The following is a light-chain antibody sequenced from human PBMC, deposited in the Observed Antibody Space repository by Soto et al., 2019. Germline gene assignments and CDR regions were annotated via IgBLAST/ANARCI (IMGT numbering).Light chain of an antibody. CDR3: QQHNDWPRT. CDR1: QSVTSN. V-gene: IGKV3-15*01. CDR2: GAS. Sequence: EIVMTQSPATLSVSPGERATLSCRASQSVTSNLAWYQQKSGQAPRLLIYGASTRATGIPARFSGSGSGTDVTLTISSLQSEDFAVYYCQQHNDWPRTFGQGTKVEI. J-gene: IGKJ1*01.